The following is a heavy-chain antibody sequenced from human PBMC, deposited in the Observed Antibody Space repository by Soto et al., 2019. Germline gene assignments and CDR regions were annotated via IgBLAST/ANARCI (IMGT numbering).Heavy chain of an antibody. V-gene: IGHV1-69*13. D-gene: IGHD5-18*01. CDR3: ARDHSGYSYGPKFDY. CDR1: GGTFSSYA. CDR2: IIPIFGTA. Sequence: SVKVSCKASGGTFSSYAISWVRQAPGQGLEWMGGIIPIFGTANYAQKFQGRVTITADESTSTAYMELSSLRSEDTAVYYCARDHSGYSYGPKFDYWGQGTLVTVSS. J-gene: IGHJ4*02.